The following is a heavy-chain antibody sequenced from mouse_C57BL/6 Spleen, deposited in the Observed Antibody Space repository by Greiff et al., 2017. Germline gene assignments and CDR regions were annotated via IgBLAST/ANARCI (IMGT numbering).Heavy chain of an antibody. V-gene: IGHV1-62-2*01. Sequence: QVQLQQSGAELVKPGASVKLSCKASGYTFTEYTIHWVKQRSGQGLEWIGWFYPGSGSIKYNEKFKDKATLTADKSSSTVYMELSRLTSEDSAVYFCARHEDRIPSNYEDYYAMDYWGQGTSVTVSS. D-gene: IGHD2-5*01. CDR2: FYPGSGSI. CDR3: ARHEDRIPSNYEDYYAMDY. J-gene: IGHJ4*01. CDR1: GYTFTEYT.